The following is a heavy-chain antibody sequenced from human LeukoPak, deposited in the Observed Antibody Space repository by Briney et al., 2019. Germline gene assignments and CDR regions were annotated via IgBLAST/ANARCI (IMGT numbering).Heavy chain of an antibody. CDR3: AKDPRVVVVPAAISY. D-gene: IGHD2-2*02. CDR1: GYTFTSYG. V-gene: IGHV1-18*01. Sequence: GASVKVSCKASGYTFTSYGISWVRQAPGQWLEWMGWISAYNGNTNYAQKLQGRVTMTTDTSMSTAYMELRSLRFDDTAVYYCAKDPRVVVVPAAISYWGQGTLVTVSS. CDR2: ISAYNGNT. J-gene: IGHJ4*02.